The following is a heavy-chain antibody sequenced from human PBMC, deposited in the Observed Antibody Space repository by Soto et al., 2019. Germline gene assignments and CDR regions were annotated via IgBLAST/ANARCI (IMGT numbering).Heavy chain of an antibody. CDR1: GFTFSNAW. CDR3: TTHPGYYYHKPN. Sequence: PGGSLRLSCAASGFTFSNAWMSWVRQAPGKGLEWLCRIKSKTDGGTTDYAAPVKGRFTISRDDSKNTLYLQMNSLKTEHTAVYYGTTHPGYYYHKPNWGQGTLVTVSS. D-gene: IGHD3-10*01. J-gene: IGHJ4*01. CDR2: IKSKTDGGTT. V-gene: IGHV3-15*01.